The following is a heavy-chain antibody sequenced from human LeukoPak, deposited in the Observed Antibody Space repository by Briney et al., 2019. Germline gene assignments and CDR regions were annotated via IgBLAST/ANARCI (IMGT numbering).Heavy chain of an antibody. Sequence: GGSLRLSCVASGFDFSSNWMHWVRHAPGQGLVWVSRIKGDGISTNYADSVKGRFTIPRDIAKNTLYLQMNSLRAEDTGVYYCAKDHYWSIDYWGRGTLVTVSS. CDR3: AKDHYWSIDY. CDR2: IKGDGIST. V-gene: IGHV3-74*01. J-gene: IGHJ4*02. CDR1: GFDFSSNW. D-gene: IGHD3-3*01.